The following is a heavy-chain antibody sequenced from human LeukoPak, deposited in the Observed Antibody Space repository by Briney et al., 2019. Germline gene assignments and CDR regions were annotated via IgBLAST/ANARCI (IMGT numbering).Heavy chain of an antibody. CDR2: IDPYSGGT. CDR3: ARVGAMAGTGWGDFDY. V-gene: IGHV1-2*02. CDR1: GYTFTDYY. J-gene: IGHJ4*02. Sequence: ASVKVSCKASGYTFTDYYMHWVRQAPGQGLEWMGWIDPYSGGTNYAQKLQGRVTMTRDTSISTAYMELSSLRSDDTAVYYCARVGAMAGTGWGDFDYWGQGTLVTVSS. D-gene: IGHD6-19*01.